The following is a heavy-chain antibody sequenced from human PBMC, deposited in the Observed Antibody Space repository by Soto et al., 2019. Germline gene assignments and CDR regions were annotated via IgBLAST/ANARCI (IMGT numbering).Heavy chain of an antibody. V-gene: IGHV1-69*01. CDR1: GGTFSSYA. CDR3: ARDQGYYDSSGYRFNWFDP. D-gene: IGHD3-22*01. CDR2: IIPIFGTA. Sequence: QVQLVQSGAEVKKPGSSVKVSCKASGGTFSSYAISWVRQAPGQGLEWMGGIIPIFGTANYAQKFQGRVTITADESTSTAYMELSSLRSGDTAVYYCARDQGYYDSSGYRFNWFDPWGQGTLVTVSS. J-gene: IGHJ5*02.